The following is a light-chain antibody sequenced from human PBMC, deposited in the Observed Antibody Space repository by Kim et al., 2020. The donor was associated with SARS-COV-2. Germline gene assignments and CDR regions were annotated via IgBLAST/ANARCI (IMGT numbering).Light chain of an antibody. Sequence: SPGERATLSCRTSQSVSTNLAWYQQKPGQAPRLLIYGASTRATGIPARFSGSGSGTEFTLTISSLQSEDFAIYYCQQYNRWPPYIFGQGTKLEIK. CDR3: QQYNRWPPYI. CDR1: QSVSTN. J-gene: IGKJ2*01. V-gene: IGKV3-15*01. CDR2: GAS.